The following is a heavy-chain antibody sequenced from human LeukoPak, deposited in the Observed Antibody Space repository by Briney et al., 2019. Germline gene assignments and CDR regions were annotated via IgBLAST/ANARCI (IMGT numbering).Heavy chain of an antibody. V-gene: IGHV4-4*07. CDR2: IYISRGT. D-gene: IGHD6-19*01. CDR1: GVSISGYY. J-gene: IGHJ6*03. CDR3: ARESRTVEGDGYYIDV. Sequence: SETLSLTCTVSGVSISGYYWSWIRQPAGKGLEWIGRIYISRGTNYNPSLTSRVIMSVDTSKNQFSLQLTSVTAADTAVYYCARESRTVEGDGYYIDVWGKGTTVTVSS.